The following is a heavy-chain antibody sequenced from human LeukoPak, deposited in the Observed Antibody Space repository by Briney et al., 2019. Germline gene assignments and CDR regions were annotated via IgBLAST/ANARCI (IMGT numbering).Heavy chain of an antibody. J-gene: IGHJ4*02. Sequence: SVKVSCKASGGTFSSYAISWVRQAPGQGLEWMGGIIPIFGTANYAQKFQGRVTITRDTSASTAYMELSSLRSEDMAVYYCARGRPLYGDIDYWGQGTLVTVSS. CDR2: IIPIFGTA. CDR3: ARGRPLYGDIDY. V-gene: IGHV1-69*05. CDR1: GGTFSSYA. D-gene: IGHD4-17*01.